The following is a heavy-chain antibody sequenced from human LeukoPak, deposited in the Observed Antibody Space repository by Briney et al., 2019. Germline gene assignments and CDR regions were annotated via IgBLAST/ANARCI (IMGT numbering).Heavy chain of an antibody. V-gene: IGHV1-46*03. J-gene: IGHJ4*02. Sequence: ASVKVSCKASGYTFTSYYMHWVRQAPGQGLEWMGIINPSGGSTSYAQKFQGRVTMTRDTSTSTVYMELSSLRSEDTAVYYCARVLYDFWSGTDRYFDYWGQGTLVTASS. CDR1: GYTFTSYY. CDR2: INPSGGST. D-gene: IGHD3-3*01. CDR3: ARVLYDFWSGTDRYFDY.